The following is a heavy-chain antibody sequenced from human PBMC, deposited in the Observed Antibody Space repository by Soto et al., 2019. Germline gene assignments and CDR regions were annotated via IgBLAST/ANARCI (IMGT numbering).Heavy chain of an antibody. J-gene: IGHJ6*02. CDR2: IKSKTDGGTT. CDR3: TTDHPLWFGESLSYGMDV. CDR1: GFTFSNAW. D-gene: IGHD3-10*01. Sequence: GESLKISCAASGFTFSNAWMSWVRQSPGKGLEWVGRIKSKTDGGTTDYAAPVKGRSTISRDDSKNTLYLQMNSLKTEDTAVYYCTTDHPLWFGESLSYGMDVWGQGTTVTVSS. V-gene: IGHV3-15*01.